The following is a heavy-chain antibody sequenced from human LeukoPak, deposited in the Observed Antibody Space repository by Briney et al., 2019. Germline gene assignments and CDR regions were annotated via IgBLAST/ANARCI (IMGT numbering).Heavy chain of an antibody. CDR3: ARGGSGSYYYYFYYMDV. D-gene: IGHD5-12*01. Sequence: GGSLRLSCAASGFTFSSYAMSWVRQAPGKGLEWVAIISYDGSNKYYADSVKGRFTTSRDDSKNTLYLQMNTLRAEDTAVYYCARGGSGSYYYYFYYMDVWGKGTTVTVSS. CDR2: ISYDGSNK. J-gene: IGHJ6*03. CDR1: GFTFSSYA. V-gene: IGHV3-30*03.